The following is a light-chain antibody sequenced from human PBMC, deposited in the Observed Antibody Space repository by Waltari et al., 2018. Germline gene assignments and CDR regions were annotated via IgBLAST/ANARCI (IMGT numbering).Light chain of an antibody. V-gene: IGLV2-14*01. CDR2: EVR. CDR3: NSYTTSSTWV. J-gene: IGLJ3*02. Sequence: QSALTQPASVSGSPGQSITISCTGTSSDIGAYNYVSWYQHLPGKAPKLIISEVRRRPSGVSSRFSCSKSGNMASLTISGLQAEDEADYYCNSYTTSSTWVFGGGTKLTVL. CDR1: SSDIGAYNY.